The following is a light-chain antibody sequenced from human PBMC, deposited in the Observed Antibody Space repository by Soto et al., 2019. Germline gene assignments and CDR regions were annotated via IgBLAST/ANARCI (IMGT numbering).Light chain of an antibody. CDR3: QECNGYTRT. CDR2: DVS. J-gene: IGKJ1*01. V-gene: IGKV1-5*01. CDR1: QSISSW. Sequence: DIQMTQSPSTLSGSVGDRVTITCRASQSISSWLAWYQHKPGKAPKLLISDVSSLERGVPSRFSGSGSGTEFNLTISSMKPEEFATYYCQECNGYTRTFGQGTKVESK.